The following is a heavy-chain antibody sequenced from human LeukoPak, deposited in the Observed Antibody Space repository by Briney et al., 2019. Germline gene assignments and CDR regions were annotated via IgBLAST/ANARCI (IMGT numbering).Heavy chain of an antibody. Sequence: GGSLRLSCAASGFTFSSYWMSWVRQAPGNGLEWVANIKQDGSEKYYVDSVKGRFTISRDNAKNSLYLQVNSLRAEDTAVYYCARDYRGYRAPYYFDYWGQGTLVTVSS. J-gene: IGHJ4*02. CDR2: IKQDGSEK. D-gene: IGHD2-15*01. CDR3: ARDYRGYRAPYYFDY. V-gene: IGHV3-7*01. CDR1: GFTFSSYW.